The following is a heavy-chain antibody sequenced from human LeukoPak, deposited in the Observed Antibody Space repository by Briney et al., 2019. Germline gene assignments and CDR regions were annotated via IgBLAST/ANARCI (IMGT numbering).Heavy chain of an antibody. J-gene: IGHJ4*02. CDR2: ITSSGSYI. CDR3: ARAEALKFRDFDY. CDR1: GFTLSNYS. Sequence: GGSLRLSCAASGFTLSNYSMNWVRQAPGKGLEWVSSITSSGSYIYYADSVKGRLTISRDNARNSLYLQMNSLRAEDTAIYYCARAEALKFRDFDYWGQGTLVTVSS. V-gene: IGHV3-21*01.